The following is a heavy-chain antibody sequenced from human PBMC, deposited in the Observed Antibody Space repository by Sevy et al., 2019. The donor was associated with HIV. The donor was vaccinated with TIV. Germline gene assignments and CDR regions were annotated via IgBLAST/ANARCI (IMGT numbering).Heavy chain of an antibody. V-gene: IGHV3-9*01. CDR1: GFSFNDYA. CDR2: ISWNSANI. CDR3: AKYLNSGTLRWYSLDS. Sequence: GGSLRLSCAASGFSFNDYAMHWVRQAPGKGLEWVSGISWNSANIDYMDSVKDRFTISRDNAKNSIYLQMTSLRGEDTALYYCAKYLNSGTLRWYSLDSWGQGTLVTVSS. J-gene: IGHJ4*02. D-gene: IGHD2-15*01.